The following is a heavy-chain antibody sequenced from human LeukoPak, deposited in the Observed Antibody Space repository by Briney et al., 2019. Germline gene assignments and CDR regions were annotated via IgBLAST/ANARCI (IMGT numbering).Heavy chain of an antibody. CDR1: GGSISSGGYS. Sequence: TLSLTCAVSGGSISSGGYSWSWIRQPPGKGLEWIGYIYHSGSTYYYPSLKSRVTISVDRSKNQFSLKLSSVTAADTAVYYCARNTGYCSSNSCYEGAFDIWGQGTMVTVSS. J-gene: IGHJ3*02. D-gene: IGHD2-2*01. CDR2: IYHSGST. V-gene: IGHV4-30-2*01. CDR3: ARNTGYCSSNSCYEGAFDI.